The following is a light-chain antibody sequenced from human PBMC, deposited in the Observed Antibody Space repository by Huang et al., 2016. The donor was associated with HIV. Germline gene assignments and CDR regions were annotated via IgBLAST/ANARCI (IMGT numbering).Light chain of an antibody. J-gene: IGKJ4*01. V-gene: IGKV1-39*01. Sequence: DIQMTQSPSSLSASVGDRVIMTCRASQTITTYLHWYQQLPGKAPKRLIYAASSLQSGVPSRFSGSGSGTDFTLTISSLQPEDFATYYCQQSYSSLLSFGGGTKVAIK. CDR1: QTITTY. CDR3: QQSYSSLLS. CDR2: AAS.